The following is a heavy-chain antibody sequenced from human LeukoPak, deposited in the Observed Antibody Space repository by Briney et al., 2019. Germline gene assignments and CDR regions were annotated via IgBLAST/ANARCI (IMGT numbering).Heavy chain of an antibody. CDR2: IYYTGST. CDR1: GGSISNYH. V-gene: IGHV4-59*01. Sequence: SETLSLTCTVSGGSISNYHWSWIRQPPGKGLEWIGYIYYTGSTNYNPSLKSRVTISVDTSKNQFSLKLSSMSAADTAVYYCARETYRYCTRTSCGLYYFDYWGQGILVTVSS. D-gene: IGHD2-2*01. CDR3: ARETYRYCTRTSCGLYYFDY. J-gene: IGHJ4*02.